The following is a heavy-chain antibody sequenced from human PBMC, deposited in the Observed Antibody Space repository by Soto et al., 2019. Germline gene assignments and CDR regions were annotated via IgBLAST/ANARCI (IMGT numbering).Heavy chain of an antibody. CDR3: ARDVREMATSVPYWYFDL. CDR1: GFTFSSYG. D-gene: IGHD3-10*01. V-gene: IGHV3-33*01. J-gene: IGHJ2*01. Sequence: QVQLVESGGGVVQPGRSLRLSCAASGFTFSSYGMHWVRQAPGKGLEGVAVIWYDGSNKYYADSVKGRFTISRDNSKNTLYLQMNSLRAEDTAVYYCARDVREMATSVPYWYFDLWGRGTLVTVSS. CDR2: IWYDGSNK.